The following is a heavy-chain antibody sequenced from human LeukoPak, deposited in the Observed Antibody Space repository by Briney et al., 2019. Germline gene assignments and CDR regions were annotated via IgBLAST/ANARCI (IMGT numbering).Heavy chain of an antibody. CDR3: AMCSSSWSRWNAFDI. D-gene: IGHD6-13*01. CDR2: IYPGDSDA. Sequence: GESLKISCQGSGYTFTTYWIAWVRQMPGKGLEWMGSIYPGDSDARYSPSFQGQVTISADTSINTAHLQWSSLKAPDTAMYYCAMCSSSWSRWNAFDIWGQGTMVTGSS. J-gene: IGHJ3*02. V-gene: IGHV5-51*01. CDR1: GYTFTTYW.